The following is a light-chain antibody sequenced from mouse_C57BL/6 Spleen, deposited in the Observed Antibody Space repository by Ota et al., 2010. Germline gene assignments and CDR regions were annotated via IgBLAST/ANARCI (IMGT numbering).Light chain of an antibody. CDR2: GHP. CDR3: QQYYSYPLT. Sequence: IVMTQXPSPSTVTAGEKVTMSCKSSQSLLNKWKSKETNLGPGTSRNQGQSPKLLSLLGHPLGNLGSLIASQAVDLGQIFTLTISSVKAEDLAVYYCQQYYSYPLTFGAGTKLELK. CDR1: QSLLNKWKSKET. V-gene: IGKV8-19*01. J-gene: IGKJ5*01.